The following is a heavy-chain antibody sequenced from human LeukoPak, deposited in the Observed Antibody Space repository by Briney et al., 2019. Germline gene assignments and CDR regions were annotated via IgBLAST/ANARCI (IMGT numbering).Heavy chain of an antibody. Sequence: GASVKVSCKASGYTFTGYYMHWVRQAPGQGLEWMGWINPNSGGTNYAQKFQGRVTTTRDTSISTAYMELSRLRSDDTAVYYCARDSSIVGAMGIDYWGQGTLVTVSS. CDR3: ARDSSIVGAMGIDY. J-gene: IGHJ4*02. CDR2: INPNSGGT. V-gene: IGHV1-2*02. CDR1: GYTFTGYY. D-gene: IGHD1-26*01.